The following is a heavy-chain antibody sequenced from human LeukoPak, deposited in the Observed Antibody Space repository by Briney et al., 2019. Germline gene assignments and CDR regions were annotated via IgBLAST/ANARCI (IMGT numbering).Heavy chain of an antibody. CDR2: ISYDGSNK. CDR1: GFTFSSYA. D-gene: IGHD2/OR15-2a*01. V-gene: IGHV3-30-3*01. J-gene: IGHJ2*01. CDR3: AKDLFLWYFDL. Sequence: GGSLRLSCAASGFTFSSYAMHWVRQAPGKGLEWVAVISYDGSNKYYADSVKGRFIISRDNSKNTLYVQMNSLRAVDTAVYYCAKDLFLWYFDLWGRGTLVTVSS.